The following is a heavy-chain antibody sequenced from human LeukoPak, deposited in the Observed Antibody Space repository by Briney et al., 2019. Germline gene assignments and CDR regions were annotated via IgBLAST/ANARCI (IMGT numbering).Heavy chain of an antibody. J-gene: IGHJ5*02. Sequence: QSSETLSLTCAVYGGSFSGYYWSWVRQAPGKGLECVSITYSDGSTDYADSVKGRFTITRDNSKNTLFLQTNSLRADDTAMYYCARKRDYYHGPAPFDPWGQGTLVTVSS. CDR3: ARKRDYYHGPAPFDP. CDR1: GGSFSGYY. V-gene: IGHV3-66*02. CDR2: TYSDGST. D-gene: IGHD3-10*01.